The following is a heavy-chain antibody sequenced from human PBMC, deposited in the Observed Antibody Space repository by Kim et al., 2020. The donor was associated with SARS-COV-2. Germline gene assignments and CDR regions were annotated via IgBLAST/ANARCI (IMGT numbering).Heavy chain of an antibody. D-gene: IGHD3-10*01. V-gene: IGHV3-21*01. CDR3: ARNSDYYGSGSYFGY. Sequence: ATVQGRFTSSRDNAKNSLYLQMNSMRADDTAVYYCARNSDYYGSGSYFGYWGQGTLVTVSS. J-gene: IGHJ4*02.